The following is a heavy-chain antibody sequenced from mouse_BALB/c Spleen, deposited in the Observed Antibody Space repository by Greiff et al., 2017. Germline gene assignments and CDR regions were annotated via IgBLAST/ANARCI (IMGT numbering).Heavy chain of an antibody. D-gene: IGHD3-3*01. CDR3: ARLGQRYFDV. Sequence: EVKLVESGGGLVKPGGSLKLSCAASGFTFSSYAMSWVRQTPEKRLEWVASISSGGSTYYPDSVKGRFTISRDNARNILYLQMSSLRSEDTAMYYCARLGQRYFDVWGAGTTVTVSS. V-gene: IGHV5-6-5*01. CDR2: ISSGGST. J-gene: IGHJ1*01. CDR1: GFTFSSYA.